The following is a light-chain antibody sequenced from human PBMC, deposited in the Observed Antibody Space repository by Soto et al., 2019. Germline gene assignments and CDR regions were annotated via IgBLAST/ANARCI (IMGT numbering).Light chain of an antibody. J-gene: IGKJ5*01. V-gene: IGKV3-20*01. Sequence: IVLTQSPGTLSLSPGERATLSCRASQSVPKSYLAWYQQRPGQAPRLLIYDASNRATGIPDRFSGSESGTDFTFTNSRLEPEDFAVYYCHQYAWSPLTFGQGTRLEIK. CDR3: HQYAWSPLT. CDR1: QSVPKSY. CDR2: DAS.